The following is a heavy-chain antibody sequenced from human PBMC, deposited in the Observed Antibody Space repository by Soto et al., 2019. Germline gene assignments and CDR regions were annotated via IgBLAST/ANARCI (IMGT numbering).Heavy chain of an antibody. D-gene: IGHD6-6*01. V-gene: IGHV3-74*01. J-gene: IGHJ3*02. CDR1: ESTFRGYW. CDR2: VNGDGSGT. Sequence: EVQLVESGGALVQPGGSLRLSCAASESTFRGYWMHWVRQAPGKGLVWVSRVNGDGSGTIYGDSVKGRFTVSRDNPKNTLFLQMNSLRVDDTAIYYCARGSSRHAFDIWGQGTMVTVSS. CDR3: ARGSSRHAFDI.